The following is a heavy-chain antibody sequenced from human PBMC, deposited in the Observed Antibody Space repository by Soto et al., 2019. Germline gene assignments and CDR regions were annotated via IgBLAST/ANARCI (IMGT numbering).Heavy chain of an antibody. CDR3: ARQGGPTYYDILTGYYSWGGGPYYYYFLAV. Sequence: SETLSLTCTVSGGSISSSSYYWGWIRQPPGKGLEWIGSIYYSGSTYYNPSLKSRVTISVDTSKNQFSLKLSSVTAADTAVYYCARQGGPTYYDILTGYYSWGGGPYYYYFLAVWGKGTTVTGSS. D-gene: IGHD3-9*01. J-gene: IGHJ6*03. V-gene: IGHV4-39*01. CDR1: GGSISSSSYY. CDR2: IYYSGST.